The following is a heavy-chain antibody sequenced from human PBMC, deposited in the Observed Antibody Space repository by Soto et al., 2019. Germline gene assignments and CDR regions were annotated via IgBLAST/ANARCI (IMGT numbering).Heavy chain of an antibody. CDR3: ARGLTMGQLPSHFDH. Sequence: SETLCLTCTVSGGSVSNDNFYWSWIRQPPGKGLEWIGYVHSSGITNYNPSLERRVTISVDTSRNQFSLRLSSVTAADTAVYYCARGLTMGQLPSHFDHWGQGTLVTVSS. D-gene: IGHD3-16*01. CDR1: GGSVSNDNFY. J-gene: IGHJ5*02. CDR2: VHSSGIT. V-gene: IGHV4-61*01.